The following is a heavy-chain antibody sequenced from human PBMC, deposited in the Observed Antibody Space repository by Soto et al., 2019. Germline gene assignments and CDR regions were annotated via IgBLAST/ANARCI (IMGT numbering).Heavy chain of an antibody. J-gene: IGHJ6*02. Sequence: QVQLVQSGAEVKKPGSSVKVSCKASGGTFSSYAISWVRQALGQGLEWMGGIIPIFGTANYAQKFQGRVTITADESTSTAYMELSSLRSEDTAVYYCARDGVGATPAYYYGMDVWGQGTTVTVSS. CDR1: GGTFSSYA. CDR3: ARDGVGATPAYYYGMDV. CDR2: IIPIFGTA. D-gene: IGHD1-26*01. V-gene: IGHV1-69*01.